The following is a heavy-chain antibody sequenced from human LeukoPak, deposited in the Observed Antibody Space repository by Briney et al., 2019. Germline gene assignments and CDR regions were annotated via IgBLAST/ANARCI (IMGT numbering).Heavy chain of an antibody. V-gene: IGHV3-53*01. CDR2: IYSGGST. D-gene: IGHD5-18*01. J-gene: IGHJ4*02. Sequence: PSETLSLTCTVSGGSISSSSYYWGWIRQPPGKGLEWVSVIYSGGSTYYADSVKGRFTISRDNSKNTLYLQMNSLRAEDTAVYYCARGGYSYGYYGYWGQGTLVTVSS. CDR3: ARGGYSYGYYGY. CDR1: GGSISSSSYY.